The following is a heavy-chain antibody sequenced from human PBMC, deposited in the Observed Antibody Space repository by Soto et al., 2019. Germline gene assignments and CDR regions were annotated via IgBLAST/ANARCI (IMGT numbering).Heavy chain of an antibody. D-gene: IGHD3-16*01. J-gene: IGHJ5*01. Sequence: ASVKVSCKASGYTFTSYGISWVRQAHGQGLEWMGWISAYNGSTSYAQKFQGRVTMTRDTSTSTVYMELSSLRSEDTAVYYCARDRIMITFGGVPGTDNWFDPWGQGTTVTVSS. CDR1: GYTFTSYG. CDR3: ARDRIMITFGGVPGTDNWFDP. CDR2: ISAYNGST. V-gene: IGHV1-18*01.